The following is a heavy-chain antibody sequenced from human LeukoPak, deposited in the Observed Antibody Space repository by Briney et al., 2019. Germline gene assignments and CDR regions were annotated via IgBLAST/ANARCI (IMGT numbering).Heavy chain of an antibody. J-gene: IGHJ4*02. CDR2: IYSGDNS. V-gene: IGHV3-53*01. CDR3: ATLYGGQRADGY. D-gene: IGHD2-15*01. Sequence: GGSLRLSCAAAGFIVTDNYMSWVRQAPGKELEWVSAIYSGDNSQYADSVKGRFAISRDRWKNTLYLQMNSLRSEDTAVYYCATLYGGQRADGYWGQGTLVIVSS. CDR1: GFIVTDNY.